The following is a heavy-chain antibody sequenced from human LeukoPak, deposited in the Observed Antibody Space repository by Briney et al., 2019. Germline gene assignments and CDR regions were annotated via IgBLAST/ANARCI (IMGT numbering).Heavy chain of an antibody. V-gene: IGHV3-21*01. Sequence: GGSLRLSCTVSGISFSGQTMHWVRQAPGKGLEWVSSITSRSSYISYGDSVKGRFTISRDNAKQSLYLQVNSLGPEDMAVYYCANPGEYWYGSRYCFDWWGQGTMVTVSS. J-gene: IGHJ4*02. D-gene: IGHD6-19*01. CDR2: ITSRSSYI. CDR3: ANPGEYWYGSRYCFDW. CDR1: GISFSGQT.